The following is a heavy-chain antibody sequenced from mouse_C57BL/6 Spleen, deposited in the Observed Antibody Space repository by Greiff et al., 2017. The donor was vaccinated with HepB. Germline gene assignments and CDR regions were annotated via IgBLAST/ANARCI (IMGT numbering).Heavy chain of an antibody. CDR2: IDPEDGDT. V-gene: IGHV14-1*01. D-gene: IGHD2-1*01. Sequence: EVQLQQSGAELVRPGASVKLSCTASGFNIKDYYMHWVKQRPEQGLEWIGRIDPEDGDTEYAPKFQGKATMTADTSSNPAYLQLSSLTSEDTAVYYCTSYGNWYFDVWGTGTTVNVSS. CDR1: GFNIKDYY. CDR3: TSYGNWYFDV. J-gene: IGHJ1*03.